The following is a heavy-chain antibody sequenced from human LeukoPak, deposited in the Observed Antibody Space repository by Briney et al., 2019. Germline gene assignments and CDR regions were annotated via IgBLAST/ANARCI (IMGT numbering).Heavy chain of an antibody. Sequence: GRSLRLSCTASGFTFGDYAMSWFRQAPGKGLEWVGFIRSKAYGGTTEYAASVKGRFTISRDDSKSIAYLQMNSLKTEDTAVYYCTRFGAAMANPNFDYWGQGTLVTVSS. V-gene: IGHV3-49*03. CDR3: TRFGAAMANPNFDY. J-gene: IGHJ4*02. CDR2: IRSKAYGGTT. D-gene: IGHD5-18*01. CDR1: GFTFGDYA.